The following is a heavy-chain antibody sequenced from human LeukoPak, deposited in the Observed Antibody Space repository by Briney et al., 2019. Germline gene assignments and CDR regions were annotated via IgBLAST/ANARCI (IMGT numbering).Heavy chain of an antibody. CDR2: INHSGST. V-gene: IGHV4-34*01. J-gene: IGHJ5*02. D-gene: IGHD2-15*01. CDR3: ARISRDIVVVVAATPVDWFDP. CDR1: GGSFSGYY. Sequence: SETLSLTCAVYGGSFSGYYWGWIRQPPGKGLEWIGEINHSGSTNYNPSLKSRVTISVDTSKNQFSLKLSSVTAADTAVYYCARISRDIVVVVAATPVDWFDPWGQGTLVTVSS.